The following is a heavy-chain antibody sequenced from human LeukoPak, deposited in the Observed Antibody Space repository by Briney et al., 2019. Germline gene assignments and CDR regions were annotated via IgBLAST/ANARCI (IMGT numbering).Heavy chain of an antibody. CDR3: ARVYTSSGYFPRWFCMDV. V-gene: IGHV1-69*13. CDR2: IIPIFGTA. D-gene: IGHD3-22*01. Sequence: GASVKVSCKASGGTFSSYAISWVRQAPGQGLEWMGGIIPIFGTANYAQKFQGRVTITADESTSTAYMELSSLKSEDTAVYYCARVYTSSGYFPRWFCMDVWGKGTTVTVSS. CDR1: GGTFSSYA. J-gene: IGHJ6*03.